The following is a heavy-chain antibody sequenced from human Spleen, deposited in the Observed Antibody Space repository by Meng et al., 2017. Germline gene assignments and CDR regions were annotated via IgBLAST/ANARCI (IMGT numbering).Heavy chain of an antibody. CDR3: ARDRAVFAYSYGRGAYYSYGMDV. J-gene: IGHJ6*02. CDR2: ISSSGSTI. D-gene: IGHD5-18*01. Sequence: GGSLRLSCAASGFTFSSYEMNWVRQAPGKGLEWVSYISSSGSTIYYADSVKGRFTISRDNAKNSLYLQMSSLRAEDTAVYYCARDRAVFAYSYGRGAYYSYGMDVWGQGTTVTVSS. V-gene: IGHV3-48*03. CDR1: GFTFSSYE.